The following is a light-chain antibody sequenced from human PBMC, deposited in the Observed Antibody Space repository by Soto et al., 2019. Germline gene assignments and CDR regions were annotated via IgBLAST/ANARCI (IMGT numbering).Light chain of an antibody. CDR1: SSEIDGYNY. CDR2: DVG. J-gene: IGLJ1*01. V-gene: IGLV2-14*01. Sequence: QSVLTQPASVSGSPGQSIAISCTGTSSEIDGYNYFSWYQQHSGKAPKLILYDVGIRPSGVSDRFSGSKSGNTASLIFSGLQAEDEADYYCSSYTPGSTLFGTGTKVTVL. CDR3: SSYTPGSTL.